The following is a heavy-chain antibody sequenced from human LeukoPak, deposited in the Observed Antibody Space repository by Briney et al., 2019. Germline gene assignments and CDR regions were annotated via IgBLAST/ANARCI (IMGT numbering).Heavy chain of an antibody. J-gene: IGHJ4*02. CDR1: GFTFSSYA. D-gene: IGHD3-10*01. Sequence: GGSLRLSCAASGFTFSSYAMSWVRQAPGKGLEWVSAISGSGGSTYYADSVKGRSTISRDNSKNTLYLQRNSLRAEDTAVYYCAKEVYYYGSGSYYNAIDYWGQGTLVTVSS. CDR2: ISGSGGST. V-gene: IGHV3-23*01. CDR3: AKEVYYYGSGSYYNAIDY.